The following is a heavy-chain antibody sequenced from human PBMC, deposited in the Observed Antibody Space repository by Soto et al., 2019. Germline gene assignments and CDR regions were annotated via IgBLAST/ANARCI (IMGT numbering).Heavy chain of an antibody. CDR1: GGSISSYY. Sequence: QVQLQESGPGLVKPSETLSLTCTVSGGSISSYYWSWIRQPPGKGLEWIGYIYYSGSTNYNPSLKSRVTISVDTSKNQCSLKLSSVTAADTAVYYCARGGYCSGGSCPTDYWGQGTLVTVSS. D-gene: IGHD2-15*01. V-gene: IGHV4-59*01. CDR2: IYYSGST. CDR3: ARGGYCSGGSCPTDY. J-gene: IGHJ4*02.